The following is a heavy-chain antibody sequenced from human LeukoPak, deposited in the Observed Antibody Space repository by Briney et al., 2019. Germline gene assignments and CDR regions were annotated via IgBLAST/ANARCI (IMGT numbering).Heavy chain of an antibody. CDR2: ISYDGSNK. Sequence: PGRSLRLSCAASGFTFSSYAMHWVRQAPGKGLEWVAVISYDGSNKYYADSVKGRFTISRDNSKNTLYLQMNSLRAEDTAVYYCARARGPYAFDIWGQGTMVTVSS. J-gene: IGHJ3*02. CDR3: ARARGPYAFDI. CDR1: GFTFSSYA. V-gene: IGHV3-30-3*01. D-gene: IGHD3-10*01.